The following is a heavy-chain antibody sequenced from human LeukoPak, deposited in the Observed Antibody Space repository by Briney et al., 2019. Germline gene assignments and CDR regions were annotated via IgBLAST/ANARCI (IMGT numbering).Heavy chain of an antibody. Sequence: SETLSLTCTVSGGSINDYYWSWIRQPPGKGLEWIGEINHSGSTNYNPSLKSRVTISVDTSKNQFSLKLSSVTAADTAVYYCARGPYGSGSYYIYRRDYYGMDVWGQGTTVTVSS. D-gene: IGHD3-10*01. CDR1: GGSINDYY. CDR2: INHSGST. V-gene: IGHV4-34*01. CDR3: ARGPYGSGSYYIYRRDYYGMDV. J-gene: IGHJ6*02.